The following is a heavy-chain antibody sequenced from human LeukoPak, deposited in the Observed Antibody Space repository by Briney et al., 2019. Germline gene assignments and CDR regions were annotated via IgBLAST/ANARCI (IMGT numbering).Heavy chain of an antibody. CDR1: RFTFSNYA. Sequence: PGGSLRLSCAASRFTFSNYAMNWVRQAPGKGLEWVSGISAGHRTDYADSVKGRFTISRDNSKNTLYLQMNTLRGEDTALYYCAKDGAAWGQGALVTVSS. V-gene: IGHV3-23*01. D-gene: IGHD6-25*01. J-gene: IGHJ4*02. CDR2: ISAGHRT. CDR3: AKDGAA.